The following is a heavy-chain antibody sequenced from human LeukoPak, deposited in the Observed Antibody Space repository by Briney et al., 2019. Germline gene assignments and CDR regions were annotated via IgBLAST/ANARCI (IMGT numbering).Heavy chain of an antibody. Sequence: SETLSLTCTVSGGSISSYYWSWIRQPAGKGLEWIGRIYTSGSTNYNPSLKSRVTMSVDTSKNQFSLKLSSVTAADTAVYYCARGLNDFWSGYYPYPYGMDVWGQGTTVTVSS. V-gene: IGHV4-4*07. J-gene: IGHJ6*02. CDR3: ARGLNDFWSGYYPYPYGMDV. CDR1: GGSISSYY. CDR2: IYTSGST. D-gene: IGHD3-3*01.